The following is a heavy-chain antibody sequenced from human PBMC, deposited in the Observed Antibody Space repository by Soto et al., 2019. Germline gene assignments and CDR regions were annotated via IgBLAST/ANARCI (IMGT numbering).Heavy chain of an antibody. V-gene: IGHV4-31*03. D-gene: IGHD3-16*02. Sequence: QVQLQESGPGLVQPSQTLSLTCTVSGGSISSGGYYWSWIRQHPGKGLEWIGYIYYSTYYNPSLKSRVTISVDTSKNQFSLKLSSVTAADTAVYYCARDYRASYPAYYYYGMDVWGQGTTVTVSS. J-gene: IGHJ6*02. CDR1: GGSISSGGYY. CDR3: ARDYRASYPAYYYYGMDV. CDR2: IYYST.